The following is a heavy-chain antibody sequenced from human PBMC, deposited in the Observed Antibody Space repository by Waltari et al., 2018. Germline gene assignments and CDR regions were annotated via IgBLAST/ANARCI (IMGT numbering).Heavy chain of an antibody. D-gene: IGHD3-16*01. J-gene: IGHJ4*02. CDR2: IYYSGTS. V-gene: IGHV4-39*02. CDR1: GDSMTNSNYY. Sequence: QLQMHESGTGLVKSSETLSLTCTVSGDSMTNSNYYWAWIRQPPGKGLEWIGDIYYSGTSFYNPSLMSRLTISADTSKNHFSLSLTSVTVADTAIYYCSRRPMGAAFDYWVQGVLVTISS. CDR3: SRRPMGAAFDY.